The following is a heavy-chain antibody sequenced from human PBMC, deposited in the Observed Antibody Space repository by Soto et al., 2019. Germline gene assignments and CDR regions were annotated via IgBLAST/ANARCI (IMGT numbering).Heavy chain of an antibody. V-gene: IGHV3-30-3*01. D-gene: IGHD2-8*01. CDR2: ISYDGSNK. J-gene: IGHJ4*02. CDR3: ARDIGYCTNGVCYTGIGFDY. CDR1: GFTFSSYA. Sequence: GGSLRLSCAASGFTFSSYAMHWVRQAPGKGLEWVAVISYDGSNKYYADSVKGRFTISRDNSKNTLYLQMNSLRAEDTAVYYCARDIGYCTNGVCYTGIGFDYWGQGTLATVSS.